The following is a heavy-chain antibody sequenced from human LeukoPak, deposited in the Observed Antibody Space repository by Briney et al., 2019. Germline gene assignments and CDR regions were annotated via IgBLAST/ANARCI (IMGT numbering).Heavy chain of an antibody. Sequence: GGSLRLSCAASGFTFSSYWMHWVRQAPGKGLVWVSRINSDGSSTSYADSVKGRFTISRDNAKNTLYLQMNSLRAEDTAVYYCAKDGDYYDSSGNYYYYGMDVWGQGTTVTVSS. V-gene: IGHV3-74*01. J-gene: IGHJ6*02. D-gene: IGHD3-22*01. CDR3: AKDGDYYDSSGNYYYYGMDV. CDR1: GFTFSSYW. CDR2: INSDGSST.